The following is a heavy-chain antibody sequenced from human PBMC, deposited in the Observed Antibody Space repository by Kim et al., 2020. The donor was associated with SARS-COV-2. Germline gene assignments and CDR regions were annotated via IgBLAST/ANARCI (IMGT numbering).Heavy chain of an antibody. D-gene: IGHD5-18*01. CDR2: IIPIFGTA. Sequence: SVKVSCKASGGTFSSYAISWVRQAPGQGLEWMGGIIPIFGTANYAQKFQGRVTITADESTSTAYMELSSLRSEDTAVYYCARSPSYEFLHYFDYWGQGTLVTVSS. CDR3: ARSPSYEFLHYFDY. CDR1: GGTFSSYA. J-gene: IGHJ4*02. V-gene: IGHV1-69*13.